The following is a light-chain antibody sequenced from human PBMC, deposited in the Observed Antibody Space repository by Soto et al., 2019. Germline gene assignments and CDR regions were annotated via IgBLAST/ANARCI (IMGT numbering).Light chain of an antibody. J-gene: IGKJ4*01. CDR2: SAS. CDR3: QQISRYPLT. V-gene: IGKV1-9*01. Sequence: DIQLTQSPSVLSASVGDTVTITCRASQALSNYLAWYLQKPGKAPDLLIYSASTLQSGVPSRFSGSGSETEFSLTIRALQPEDFATYYCQQISRYPLTFGGGTKVDIK. CDR1: QALSNY.